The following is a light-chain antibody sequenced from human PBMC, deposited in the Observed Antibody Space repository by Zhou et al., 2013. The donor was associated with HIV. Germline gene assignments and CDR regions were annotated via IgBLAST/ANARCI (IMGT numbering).Light chain of an antibody. CDR2: LNS. CDR3: MQALQTPLT. CDR1: QSLLHSNGYNY. J-gene: IGKJ4*01. Sequence: DIVMTQSPLSLPVTPGEPASISCRSSQSLLHSNGYNYLDWYLQKPGQSPQLLIYLNSNRASGVPDRFSGSGSGTDFTLKISRLEAGDVGIYYCMQALQTPLTFGEGPRWRS. V-gene: IGKV2-28*01.